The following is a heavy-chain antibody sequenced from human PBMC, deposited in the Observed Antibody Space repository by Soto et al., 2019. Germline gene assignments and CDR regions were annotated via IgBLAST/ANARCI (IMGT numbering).Heavy chain of an antibody. D-gene: IGHD2-2*01. CDR3: ARSGECSSPSCYREDNWFDP. J-gene: IGHJ5*02. Sequence: QVQLVQSGAEVQKPGSSVKVYCKASVGTFSSYAISWVRQAPGQWLEWMGGLIPIFGTANYAQNFQGRVTITAEEYTSTAYMELSRLRSEYTAVYYCARSGECSSPSCYREDNWFDPWGQGTLVTVSS. V-gene: IGHV1-69*01. CDR1: VGTFSSYA. CDR2: LIPIFGTA.